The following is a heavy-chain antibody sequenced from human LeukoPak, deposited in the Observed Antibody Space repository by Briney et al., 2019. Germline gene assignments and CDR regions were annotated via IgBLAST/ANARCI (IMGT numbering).Heavy chain of an antibody. V-gene: IGHV4-59*08. Sequence: PSETLSLTCTVSGDSISDYYWGWIRQPPGKGLEWIGYIYYSGSTNYNPSLKSRVTISIDTSKNQFSLRLSFVTAADTAVYYCARTRDYHGMDVWGQGTTVTVSS. J-gene: IGHJ6*02. CDR3: ARTRDYHGMDV. CDR2: IYYSGST. CDR1: GDSISDYY.